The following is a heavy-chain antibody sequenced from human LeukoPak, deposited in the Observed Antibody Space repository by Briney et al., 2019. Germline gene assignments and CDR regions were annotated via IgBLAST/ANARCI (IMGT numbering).Heavy chain of an antibody. J-gene: IGHJ4*02. CDR2: IYYSGST. CDR3: ARESIAAADFDY. CDR1: GGSISSYY. V-gene: IGHV4-59*12. D-gene: IGHD6-13*01. Sequence: SETLSLTCTVSGGSISSYYWSWIRQPPGKGLEWIGYIYYSGSTNYNPPLKSRVTMSVDTSNNQFSLKLSSVTAADTAVYYCARESIAAADFDYWGQGTLVTVSS.